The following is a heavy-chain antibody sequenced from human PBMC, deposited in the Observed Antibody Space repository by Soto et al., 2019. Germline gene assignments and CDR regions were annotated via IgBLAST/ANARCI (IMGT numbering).Heavy chain of an antibody. J-gene: IGHJ4*02. V-gene: IGHV1-58*01. D-gene: IGHD5-18*01. CDR2: IVVGSGNT. CDR1: GFTFTSSA. CDR3: AAGGYSYGYSLDY. Sequence: QMQLVQSGPEVKKPGTSVKVSCKASGFTFTSSAVQWVRQARGQRLEWVGWIVVGSGNTNYAQKFQERVTITRDMSTSTAYMELSSLRSEDTAVYYCAAGGYSYGYSLDYWGQGTLVTVSS.